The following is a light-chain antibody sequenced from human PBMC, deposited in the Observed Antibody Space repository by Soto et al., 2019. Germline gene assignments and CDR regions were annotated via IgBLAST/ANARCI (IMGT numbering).Light chain of an antibody. CDR1: QTISSSH. Sequence: IVLTQSPGTLSLSPGERATLSCRASQTISSSHLAWYQQKPGQAPRLLIYGASSRATDIPDRFSGSGSGADFTLTISRLKPEDFAVYYCQNYKSLSRRFGRAFGQGTKVEIK. J-gene: IGKJ1*01. V-gene: IGKV3-20*01. CDR3: QNYKSLSRRFGRA. CDR2: GAS.